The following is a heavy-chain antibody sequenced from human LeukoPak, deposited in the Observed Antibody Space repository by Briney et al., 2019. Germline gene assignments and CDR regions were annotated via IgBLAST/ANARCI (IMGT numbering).Heavy chain of an antibody. J-gene: IGHJ5*02. CDR3: AREILQDYYDSSGYKNWFDP. CDR1: GGSISSSSYY. V-gene: IGHV4-39*07. D-gene: IGHD3-22*01. Sequence: SETLSLTCTVSGGSISSSSYYWGWIRQPPGKGLEWIGSIYYSGSTYYNPSLRSRVTISVDTSKNQFSLKLSSVTAADTAVYYCAREILQDYYDSSGYKNWFDPWGQGTLVTVSS. CDR2: IYYSGST.